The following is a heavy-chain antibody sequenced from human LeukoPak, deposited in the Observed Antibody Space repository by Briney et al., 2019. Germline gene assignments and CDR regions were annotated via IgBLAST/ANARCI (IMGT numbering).Heavy chain of an antibody. J-gene: IGHJ6*03. Sequence: SETLSLTCTVSGGSLSSYYWSWIRQPAGKGLEWIGRIYTSGSTNYNPSLKSRVTISVDKSKNQFSLKLSSVTAADTAVYYCAREVSYSSSWYAPGENYMDVWGKGTTVTVPS. CDR2: IYTSGST. CDR3: AREVSYSSSWYAPGENYMDV. V-gene: IGHV4-4*07. D-gene: IGHD6-13*01. CDR1: GGSLSSYY.